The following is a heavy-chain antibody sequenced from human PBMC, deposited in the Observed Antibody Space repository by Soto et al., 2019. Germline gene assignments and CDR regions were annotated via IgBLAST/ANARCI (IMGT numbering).Heavy chain of an antibody. V-gene: IGHV4-34*01. D-gene: IGHD2-2*01. CDR1: GGSFSGYY. CDR2: INHSGST. CDR3: ARGLYLNIVVVPAAMPFSWFDP. Sequence: SETLSLTCAVYGGSFSGYYWSWIRQPPGKGLEWIGEINHSGSTNYNPSLESRVTISVDTSKNQFSLKLSSVTAADTAVYYCARGLYLNIVVVPAAMPFSWFDPWGQGTLVTVSS. J-gene: IGHJ5*02.